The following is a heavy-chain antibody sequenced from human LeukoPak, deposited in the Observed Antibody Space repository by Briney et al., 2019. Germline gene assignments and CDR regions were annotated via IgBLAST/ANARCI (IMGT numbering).Heavy chain of an antibody. CDR3: SRENGAFSPFGY. V-gene: IGHV4-4*02. Sequence: KPSETLSLTCGVPGGSITTTNWWSWVRQPPGQGLEWIGEIHLSGRTNYNPSLNSRVTLALDTSKNHLSLSLTSVTAADTAVYYCSRENGAFSPFGYWGQGTLVTVPS. J-gene: IGHJ4*02. CDR2: IHLSGRT. CDR1: GGSITTTNW. D-gene: IGHD2-8*01.